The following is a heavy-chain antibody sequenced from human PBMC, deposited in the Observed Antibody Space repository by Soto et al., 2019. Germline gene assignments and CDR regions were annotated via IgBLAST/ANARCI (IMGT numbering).Heavy chain of an antibody. CDR1: GYTFTSYD. D-gene: IGHD3-22*01. J-gene: IGHJ4*02. CDR2: MNPNSGNT. CDR3: ATRAPYYYDSSDTYYFDY. Sequence: ASVKVSCKASGYTFTSYDINWVRQATGQGLEWMGWMNPNSGNTGHAQKFQGRVTMTRNTSISTAYMELSSLRSEDTAVYYCATRAPYYYDSSDTYYFDYWGQGTLVTVSS. V-gene: IGHV1-8*01.